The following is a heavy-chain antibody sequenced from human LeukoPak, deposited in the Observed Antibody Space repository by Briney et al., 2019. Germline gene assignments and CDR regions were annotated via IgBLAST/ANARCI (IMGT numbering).Heavy chain of an antibody. V-gene: IGHV1-3*01. CDR2: INAGNGNT. J-gene: IGHJ4*02. CDR3: ARWGYSSGSPTDY. CDR1: GYTLTSYA. Sequence: ASVTVSCKASGYTLTSYAMHWVRQAPGQRLEWMGWINAGNGNTKYSQKFQGRVTITRDTSASTAYMELSSLRSEDTAVYYCARWGYSSGSPTDYWGQGTLVTASS. D-gene: IGHD6-19*01.